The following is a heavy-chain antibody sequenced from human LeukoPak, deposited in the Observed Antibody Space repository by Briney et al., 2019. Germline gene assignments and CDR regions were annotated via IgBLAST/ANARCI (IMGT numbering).Heavy chain of an antibody. CDR3: ARHRSDTGGKKGVNWFDP. Sequence: SETLSLTCSVSGGSLKNYWSWIRQPPGQGLEWLGNIYFGGTTDHNFSLKSRLTISVDTFKNQLSLNLQSVTAADTATYYCARHRSDTGGKKGVNWFDPWGQGTLVTVSS. CDR1: GGSLKNY. CDR2: IYFGGTT. D-gene: IGHD4-23*01. V-gene: IGHV4-59*01. J-gene: IGHJ5*02.